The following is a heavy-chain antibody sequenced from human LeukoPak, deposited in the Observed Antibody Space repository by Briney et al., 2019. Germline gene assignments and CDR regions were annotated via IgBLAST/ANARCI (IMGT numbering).Heavy chain of an antibody. D-gene: IGHD2-2*01. V-gene: IGHV3-21*01. CDR2: ISSSSSYI. CDR3: ARDSSPLCSSTSCYYYYYYMDV. Sequence: GGSLRLSCAASGFTFSSYSMNWVRQAPGEGLEWVSSISSSSSYIYYADSVKGRFTISRDNAKNSLYLQMNSLRAEDTAVYYCARDSSPLCSSTSCYYYYYYMDVWGKGTTVTVSS. CDR1: GFTFSSYS. J-gene: IGHJ6*03.